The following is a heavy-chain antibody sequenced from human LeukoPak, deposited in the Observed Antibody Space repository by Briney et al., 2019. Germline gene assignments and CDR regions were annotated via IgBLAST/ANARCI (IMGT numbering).Heavy chain of an antibody. CDR1: GFTFDDYA. CDR2: ISWNSGSI. J-gene: IGHJ3*02. CDR3: AKGNYYDSSGPDAFDI. V-gene: IGHV3-9*01. D-gene: IGHD3-22*01. Sequence: PGRSLRLSCAASGFTFDDYAMHWVRQAPGKGLEWVSGISWNSGSIGYADSVKGQFTISRDNAKNSLYLQMNSLRAEDTALYYCAKGNYYDSSGPDAFDIWGQGTMVTVSS.